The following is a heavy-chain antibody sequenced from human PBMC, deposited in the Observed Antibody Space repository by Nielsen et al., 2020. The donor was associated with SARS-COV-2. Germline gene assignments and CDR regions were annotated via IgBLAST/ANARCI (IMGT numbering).Heavy chain of an antibody. CDR2: SNPNSGGT. V-gene: IGHV1-2*04. Sequence: ASVTVSCKASGYTFTDYYMHWVRQAPRQGLEWMGWSNPNSGGTNYAQKFQGWFTITRDTCISTAYMELSRLRSDDTAVYYCAQAGVPAAGGVYNWFDPWGQGTLVNVSS. D-gene: IGHD2-2*01. J-gene: IGHJ5*02. CDR1: GYTFTDYY. CDR3: AQAGVPAAGGVYNWFDP.